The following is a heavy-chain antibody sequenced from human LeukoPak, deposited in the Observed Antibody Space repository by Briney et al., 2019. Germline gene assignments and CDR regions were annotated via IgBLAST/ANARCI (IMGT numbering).Heavy chain of an antibody. J-gene: IGHJ6*04. Sequence: SVKVSCKAAGGAFSSYVISWVRQAPGQGLEWMGGIIPIFGTADYAQKFQGRLTITADKSTSTAYMELSSLRSEDTAIYYCASATLRWSGGSCYEMDVWGKGTTVTVSS. V-gene: IGHV1-69*06. D-gene: IGHD2-15*01. CDR3: ASATLRWSGGSCYEMDV. CDR2: IIPIFGTA. CDR1: GGAFSSYV.